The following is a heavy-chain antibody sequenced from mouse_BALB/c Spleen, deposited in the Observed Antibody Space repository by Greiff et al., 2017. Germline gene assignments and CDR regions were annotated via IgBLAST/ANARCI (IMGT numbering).Heavy chain of an antibody. CDR2: IYPGDGDT. CDR3: LYYDYGGGFAY. D-gene: IGHD2-4*01. V-gene: IGHV1-82*01. CDR1: GYAFSSSW. Sequence: QVQLKQSGPELVKPGASVKISCKASGYAFSSSWMNWVKQRPGQGLEWIGRIYPGDGDTNYNGKFKGKATLTADKSSSTAYMQLSSLTSVDSAVYFCLYYDYGGGFAYWGQGTLVTVSA. J-gene: IGHJ3*01.